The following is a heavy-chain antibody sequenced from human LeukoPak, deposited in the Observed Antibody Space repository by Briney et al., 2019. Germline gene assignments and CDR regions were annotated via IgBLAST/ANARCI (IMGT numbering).Heavy chain of an antibody. Sequence: SETLSLTCTVSGGSISSYYWSWIRQPPGKGLEWIGYIYYSGSTNYNPSLKSRVTISVDTSKNQFSLKLSSVTAADTAVYYCARQPHYYGSGIPGFDPWGQGTLVTVSS. J-gene: IGHJ5*02. CDR1: GGSISSYY. CDR3: ARQPHYYGSGIPGFDP. D-gene: IGHD3-10*01. V-gene: IGHV4-59*08. CDR2: IYYSGST.